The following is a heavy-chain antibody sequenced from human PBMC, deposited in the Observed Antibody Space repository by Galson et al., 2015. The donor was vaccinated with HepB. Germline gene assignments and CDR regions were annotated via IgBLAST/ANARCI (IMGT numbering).Heavy chain of an antibody. CDR2: ISGSGGTT. J-gene: IGHJ4*02. CDR3: AKEALGNSAYYYVDY. CDR1: GVTFSSYA. Sequence: SLRLSCAASGVTFSSYAMNWVRQAPGKGLEWVSTISGSGGTTYYADSVKGRFTISRYNFKNTVYLQMNSLRAEDTAVYYCAKEALGNSAYYYVDYWGQGAPVTVSS. V-gene: IGHV3-23*01. D-gene: IGHD3-22*01.